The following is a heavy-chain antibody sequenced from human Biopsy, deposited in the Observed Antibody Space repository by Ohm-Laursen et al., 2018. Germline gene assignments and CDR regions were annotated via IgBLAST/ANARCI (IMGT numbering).Heavy chain of an antibody. D-gene: IGHD3-3*01. V-gene: IGHV1-2*02. Sequence: ASVKVSCKTSAYSFGDHRIHWVRQAPGQGLEWMGWIDPKSGGTNYAQKFQGRVTMPRDTSISTTSMELRRLTSDDTAVFYCARELGDFWGGRQFDFWGQGTLGTVSS. CDR1: AYSFGDHR. CDR2: IDPKSGGT. CDR3: ARELGDFWGGRQFDF. J-gene: IGHJ5*01.